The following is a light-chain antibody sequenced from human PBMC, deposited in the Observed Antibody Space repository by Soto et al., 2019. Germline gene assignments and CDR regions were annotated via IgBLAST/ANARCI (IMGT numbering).Light chain of an antibody. V-gene: IGKV1-5*01. CDR2: DAS. CDR1: QTISNW. J-gene: IGKJ3*01. CDR3: QQYNSYSPLT. Sequence: IQMTQSPATLSASVGDRVTISCRASQTISNWLAWYQQKPGKAPKLLVYDASSLESGVPSRFSGSGSGTEFTLTISSLQPDDFAIYYCQQYNSYSPLTFGPGTKVDNK.